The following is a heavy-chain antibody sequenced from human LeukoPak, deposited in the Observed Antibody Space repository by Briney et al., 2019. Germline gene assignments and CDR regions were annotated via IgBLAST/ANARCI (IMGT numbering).Heavy chain of an antibody. Sequence: PSGTLSLTCTVSGYSISSGYYWGWIRQPPGKGLEWIGSIYHSGSTYYNPSLKSRVTISVDTSKNQFSLKLSSVTAADTAVYYCARGEVSMVRGVSYLDYWGQGTLVTVSS. V-gene: IGHV4-38-2*02. CDR1: GYSISSGYY. CDR3: ARGEVSMVRGVSYLDY. D-gene: IGHD3-10*01. J-gene: IGHJ4*02. CDR2: IYHSGST.